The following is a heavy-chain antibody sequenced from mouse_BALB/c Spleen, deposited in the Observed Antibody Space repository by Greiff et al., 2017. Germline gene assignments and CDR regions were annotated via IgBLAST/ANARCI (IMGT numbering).Heavy chain of an antibody. D-gene: IGHD1-2*01. CDR3: ARVKGIHYYGYDY. J-gene: IGHJ2*01. CDR1: GYSITSGYY. CDR2: ISYDGSN. V-gene: IGHV3-6*02. Sequence: EVKLVESGPGLVKPSQSLSLTCSVTGYSITSGYYWNWIRQFPGNKLEWMGYISYDGSNNYNPSLKNRISITRDTSKNQFFLKLNSVTTEDTATYYCARVKGIHYYGYDYWGQGTTLTVSS.